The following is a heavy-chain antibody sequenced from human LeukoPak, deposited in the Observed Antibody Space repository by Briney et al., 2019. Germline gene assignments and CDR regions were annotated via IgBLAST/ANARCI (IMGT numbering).Heavy chain of an antibody. J-gene: IGHJ6*02. V-gene: IGHV3-7*03. CDR2: VNRDGSET. CDR1: GFALSSHW. Sequence: GGSLRLSCAASGFALSSHWMTWVRQVPGRGPEWVANVNRDGSETYYLDSVKGRFTISKDNAKNSLYLQKNSLRAEDTALYHCARNNGMDVWGQGTTVIVSS. CDR3: ARNNGMDV.